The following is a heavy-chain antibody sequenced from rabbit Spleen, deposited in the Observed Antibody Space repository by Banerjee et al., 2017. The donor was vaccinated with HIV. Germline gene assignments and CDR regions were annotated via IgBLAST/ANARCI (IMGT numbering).Heavy chain of an antibody. D-gene: IGHD2-1*01. V-gene: IGHV1S40*01. J-gene: IGHJ6*01. CDR1: GVSFSDRDV. CDR2: INTYTAKS. CDR3: ARGSAAMTMVITGYYLGL. Sequence: QSLEESGGDLVKPGASLTLTCTASGVSFSDRDVMCWVRQAPGKGLEWIACINTYTAKSVYATWATGRFTISRTSSTTVTLQMTSLTAADTATYFCARGSAAMTMVITGYYLGLWGPGTLVTVS.